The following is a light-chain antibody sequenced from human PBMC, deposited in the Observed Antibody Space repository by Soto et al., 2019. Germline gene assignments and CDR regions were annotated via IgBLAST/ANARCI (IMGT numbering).Light chain of an antibody. J-gene: IGKJ1*01. CDR2: KAS. Sequence: DIQMSHSPSTLSASVGDRVTITCRASQSISSWLAWYQQKPGKAPKLLIYKASSLESGVPSRFSGSGSGTEFTLTISSLQPDDFATYYCQQYNSYSRTFGQGTKVE. CDR3: QQYNSYSRT. V-gene: IGKV1-5*03. CDR1: QSISSW.